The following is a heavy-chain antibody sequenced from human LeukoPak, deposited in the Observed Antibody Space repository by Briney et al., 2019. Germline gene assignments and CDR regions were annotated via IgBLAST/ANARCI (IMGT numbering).Heavy chain of an antibody. V-gene: IGHV3-33*01. D-gene: IGHD3-22*01. CDR2: IWYDGSNK. Sequence: GGSLRLSCAASGFTFSSYGMHWVRQAPGKGLEWVAVIWYDGSNKYYADSVKGRFTISRDNSKNTLYLQMNSQRAEDTAVYYCARNYYYDSTRLYYFDYWGQGTLVTVSS. CDR3: ARNYYYDSTRLYYFDY. CDR1: GFTFSSYG. J-gene: IGHJ4*02.